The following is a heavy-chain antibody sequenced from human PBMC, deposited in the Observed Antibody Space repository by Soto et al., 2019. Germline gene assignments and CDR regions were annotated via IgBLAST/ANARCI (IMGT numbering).Heavy chain of an antibody. CDR2: INAGNGNT. CDR1: GYTFTSYA. Sequence: QVQLVQSGAEVKNPGASVKVSCKASGYTFTSYAMHWVRQAPGQRLEWMGWINAGNGNTKYSQKFQGRVTITRDTSASTAYMELSSLRSEDTAVYYCARDGYIVATIYYFDYWGQGTLVTVSS. J-gene: IGHJ4*02. V-gene: IGHV1-3*01. D-gene: IGHD5-12*01. CDR3: ARDGYIVATIYYFDY.